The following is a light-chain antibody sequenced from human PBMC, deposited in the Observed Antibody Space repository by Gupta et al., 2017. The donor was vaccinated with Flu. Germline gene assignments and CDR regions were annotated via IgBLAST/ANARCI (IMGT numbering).Light chain of an antibody. CDR3: QQTYITPLA. Sequence: PSSLSASVGDRVTITCRASQSVSNYLNWYQQKPGEAPKVLIHTASSLQSGVPSRFSGSGSGTDFTLTISSLQPEDFATYYCQQTYITPLAFGEGTKLEIK. CDR2: TAS. J-gene: IGKJ2*01. CDR1: QSVSNY. V-gene: IGKV1-39*01.